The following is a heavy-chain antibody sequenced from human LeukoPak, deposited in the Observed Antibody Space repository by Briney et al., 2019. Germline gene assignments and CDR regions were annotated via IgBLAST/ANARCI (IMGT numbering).Heavy chain of an antibody. CDR1: GYTFTTYY. CDR3: ARKAYDSSGLGY. D-gene: IGHD3-22*01. Sequence: ASVKVSCKTSGYTFTTYYMHWVRQAPGQGPEWMGWIRPNSGGTKYAQKFQGRVTMTRDTSISTAYMELSGLTSDDTAVYYCARKAYDSSGLGYWGQGTLVTVSS. J-gene: IGHJ4*02. CDR2: IRPNSGGT. V-gene: IGHV1-2*02.